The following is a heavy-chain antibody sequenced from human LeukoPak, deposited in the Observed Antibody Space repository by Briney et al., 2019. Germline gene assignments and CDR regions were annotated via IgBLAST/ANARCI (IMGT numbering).Heavy chain of an antibody. CDR3: ARATRQWLVRGLDY. CDR1: GGSISSYY. CDR2: IYYSGST. V-gene: IGHV4-59*01. D-gene: IGHD6-19*01. Sequence: SETLPLTCTVSGGSISSYYWSWIRQPPGKGLEWIGYIYYSGSTNYNPSLKSRVTISVDTSKNQFSLKLSSVTAADTAVYYCARATRQWLVRGLDYWGQGTLVTVSS. J-gene: IGHJ4*02.